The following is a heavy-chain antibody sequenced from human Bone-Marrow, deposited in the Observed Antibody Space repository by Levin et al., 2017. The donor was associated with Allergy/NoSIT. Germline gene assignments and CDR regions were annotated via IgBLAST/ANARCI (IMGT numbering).Heavy chain of an antibody. CDR2: ISYDGRNE. D-gene: IGHD3-16*02. Sequence: PGGSLRLSCAASGFTFSKFAMHWVRQAPGKGLEWVAVISYDGRNESYADSVKGRFTISRDNYKNTLYLQMNSLRVEDTAVYYCARALPRGVLGELSPYWGQGALVTVSS. J-gene: IGHJ4*02. CDR3: ARALPRGVLGELSPY. CDR1: GFTFSKFA. V-gene: IGHV3-30*04.